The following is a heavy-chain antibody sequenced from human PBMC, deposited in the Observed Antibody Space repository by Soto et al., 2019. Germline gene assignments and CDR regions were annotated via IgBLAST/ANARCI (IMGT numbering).Heavy chain of an antibody. Sequence: GGSLRLCCAASGFTFSSYAMSWVRQAPGKGLEWVSAISGSGGSTYYADSVKGRFTIFRDNSKNTLYLQMNSLRAEDTAVYYCAKASDTAMDYYYYGMDVWGQGTTVTVSS. CDR3: AKASDTAMDYYYYGMDV. CDR2: ISGSGGST. CDR1: GFTFSSYA. V-gene: IGHV3-23*01. D-gene: IGHD5-18*01. J-gene: IGHJ6*02.